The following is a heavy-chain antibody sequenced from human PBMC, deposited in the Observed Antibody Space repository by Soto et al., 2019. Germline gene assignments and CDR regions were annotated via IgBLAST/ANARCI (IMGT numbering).Heavy chain of an antibody. CDR2: IIPIFGTA. CDR1: GGTFSSYA. D-gene: IGHD6-6*01. CDR3: ARDGARASSSSWAPYYYYYGMDV. V-gene: IGHV1-69*01. J-gene: IGHJ6*02. Sequence: QVQLVQSGAEVKKPGSSVKVSCKASGGTFSSYAISWVRQAPGQGLEWMGGIIPIFGTANYAQKFQGRVTITADESTSTAYVELSSLRSEDTAVYYCARDGARASSSSWAPYYYYYGMDVWGQGTTVTVSS.